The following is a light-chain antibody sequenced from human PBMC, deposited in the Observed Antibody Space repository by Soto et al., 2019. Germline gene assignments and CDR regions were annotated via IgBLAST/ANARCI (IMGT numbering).Light chain of an antibody. V-gene: IGLV2-8*01. CDR2: EVS. Sequence: QSALTQPASVSGSPGQSITISCTGTSNDVGGYNHVSWYQQLPGKAPKLIIYEVSKRPSGVPDRFSGSKSGNTASLTVSGLQAEDEADYYCSSYAGSNKGVVFGGGTKLTVL. CDR1: SNDVGGYNH. CDR3: SSYAGSNKGVV. J-gene: IGLJ2*01.